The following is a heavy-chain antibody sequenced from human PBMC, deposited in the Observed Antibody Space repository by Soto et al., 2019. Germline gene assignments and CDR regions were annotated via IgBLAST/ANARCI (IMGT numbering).Heavy chain of an antibody. J-gene: IGHJ4*02. CDR1: GGSISSSNW. Sequence: PSETLSLTCAVSGGSISSSNWWSWIRQPPGKGLEWIGSIYYSGSTYYNPSLKSRVTISVDRSKNQFSLKLSSVTAADTALYYYARSPLNYWGQGTLVTVSS. CDR3: ARSPLNY. CDR2: IYYSGST. V-gene: IGHV4-39*01.